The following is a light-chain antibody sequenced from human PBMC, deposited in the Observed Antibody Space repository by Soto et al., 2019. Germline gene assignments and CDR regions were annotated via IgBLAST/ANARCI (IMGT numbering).Light chain of an antibody. V-gene: IGLV2-14*01. Sequence: QSALTQPASVSGSPGQSITISCTGATSDFGGYNYVSWYQQHPGKAPKLMIYDVSNRPSGVSTRFSGSKSGNTASLTISGFQAEDEADYYCSSYITGGTLVVFGGGTKLTVL. CDR1: TSDFGGYNY. CDR3: SSYITGGTLVV. CDR2: DVS. J-gene: IGLJ3*02.